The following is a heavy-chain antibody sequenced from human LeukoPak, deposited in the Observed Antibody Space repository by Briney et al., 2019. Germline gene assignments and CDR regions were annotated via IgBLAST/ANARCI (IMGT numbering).Heavy chain of an antibody. J-gene: IGHJ4*02. V-gene: IGHV3-21*01. Sequence: PGGSLRLCCAASGFTFSSYSMNWVRQAPGKGLEWVPSISSSSSYIYYADSVKGRFTISRDNAKNSLYLQMNSLRAEDTAVYYCARSAYCSSTSCYPYYFDYWGQGTLVTVSS. CDR1: GFTFSSYS. CDR3: ARSAYCSSTSCYPYYFDY. CDR2: ISSSSSYI. D-gene: IGHD2-2*01.